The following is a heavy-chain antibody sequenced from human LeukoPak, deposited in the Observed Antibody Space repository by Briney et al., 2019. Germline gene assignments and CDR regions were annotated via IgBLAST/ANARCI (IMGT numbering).Heavy chain of an antibody. D-gene: IGHD4-23*01. V-gene: IGHV3-48*04. CDR2: ISSGGGTT. CDR1: GFTFSTYS. CDR3: ARDLGYGGKFDY. Sequence: GGSLRLSCAASGFTFSTYSMNWVRQAPGKGLEWVSYISSGGGTTYYADSVKGRLTISRDNAKNSLYLQMNSLRAEDTAVYYCARDLGYGGKFDYWGQGTLVTVSS. J-gene: IGHJ4*02.